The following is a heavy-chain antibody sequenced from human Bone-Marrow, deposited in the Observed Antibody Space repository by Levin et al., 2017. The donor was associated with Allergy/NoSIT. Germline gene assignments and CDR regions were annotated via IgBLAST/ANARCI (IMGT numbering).Heavy chain of an antibody. V-gene: IGHV3-15*01. CDR1: GFTFSNAW. D-gene: IGHD6-13*01. Sequence: GGSLRLSCAASGFTFSNAWMSWVRQAPGKGLEWVGRIKSKTDGGTTDYAAPVKGRFTISRDDSKNTLYLQMNSLKTEDTAVYYCTTDGIAAADFYYYYGMDVWGQGTTVTVSS. CDR3: TTDGIAAADFYYYYGMDV. CDR2: IKSKTDGGTT. J-gene: IGHJ6*02.